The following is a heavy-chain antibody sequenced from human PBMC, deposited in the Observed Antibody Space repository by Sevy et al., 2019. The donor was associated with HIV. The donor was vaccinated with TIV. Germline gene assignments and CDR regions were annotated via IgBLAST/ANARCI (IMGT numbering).Heavy chain of an antibody. CDR1: GFTFSSYA. CDR2: ISGSGGST. Sequence: GGSLRLSCAASGFTFSSYAMSWVRQAPGKGLEWVSVISGSGGSTYSADSVKGRFTISRDNSKNTLYLQMNSLRAEDKAVYYCAKGAVGSGTSVKFSMDVWGKGTTVTVSS. V-gene: IGHV3-23*01. CDR3: AKGAVGSGTSVKFSMDV. D-gene: IGHD2-2*01. J-gene: IGHJ6*03.